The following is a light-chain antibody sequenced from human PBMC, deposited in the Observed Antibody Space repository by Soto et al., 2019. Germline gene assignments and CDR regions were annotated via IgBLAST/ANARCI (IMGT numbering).Light chain of an antibody. CDR1: QSVNSY. V-gene: IGKV3-11*01. CDR3: QQRNNWPMYT. J-gene: IGKJ2*01. CDR2: DAS. Sequence: EIVLTQSPATLSLYPGERATLSCRASQSVNSYLAWYQQKPGQAPRLLIYDASSRATGIPARFSGSGSGTDFTLTISSLEPEDFAVYYCQQRNNWPMYTFGQGTKLEIK.